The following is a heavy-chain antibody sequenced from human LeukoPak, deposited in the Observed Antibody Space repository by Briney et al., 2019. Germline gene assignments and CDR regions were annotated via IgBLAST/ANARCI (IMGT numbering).Heavy chain of an antibody. CDR2: ISWNSGRI. CDR1: GFTFDDYA. V-gene: IGHV3-9*01. CDR3: AKDISYSSSSGVFDY. D-gene: IGHD6-6*01. J-gene: IGHJ4*02. Sequence: GGSLRLSCAASGFTFDDYAMHWVRQASGKGLEWVSGISWNSGRIGYADSVKGRFTISRDSPKNSLYLLMNSLRAEDTALYYCAKDISYSSSSGVFDYWGQGTLVTVSS.